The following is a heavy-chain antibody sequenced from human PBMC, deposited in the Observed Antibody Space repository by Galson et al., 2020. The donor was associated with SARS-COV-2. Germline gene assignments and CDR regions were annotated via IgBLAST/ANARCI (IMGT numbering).Heavy chain of an antibody. CDR2: IIPILGIA. CDR1: GGTFSSYT. D-gene: IGHD4-4*01. CDR3: ARDHPVTTAPSGYYYGMDV. J-gene: IGHJ6*02. V-gene: IGHV1-69*04. Sequence: SVKVSCKASGGTFSSYTISWVRQAPGQGLEWMGRIIPILGIANYAQKFQGRVTITADKSTRTAYMELSSLRSEDTAVYYCARDHPVTTAPSGYYYGMDVWGQGTTVTVSS.